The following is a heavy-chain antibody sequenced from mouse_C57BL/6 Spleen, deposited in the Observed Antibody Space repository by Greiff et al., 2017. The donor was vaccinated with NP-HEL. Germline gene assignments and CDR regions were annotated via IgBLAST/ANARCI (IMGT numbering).Heavy chain of an antibody. V-gene: IGHV5-6*02. D-gene: IGHD2-4*01. CDR2: ISSGGSYT. CDR1: GFTFSSYG. CDR3: ARQRNDYEMVDY. Sequence: DVMLVESGGDLVKPGGSLKLSCAASGFTFSSYGMSWVRQTPDKRLEWVATISSGGSYTYYPDSVKGRFTISRDNAKNTLYLQMSSLKSEDTAMYYCARQRNDYEMVDYWGQGTTLTVSS. J-gene: IGHJ2*01.